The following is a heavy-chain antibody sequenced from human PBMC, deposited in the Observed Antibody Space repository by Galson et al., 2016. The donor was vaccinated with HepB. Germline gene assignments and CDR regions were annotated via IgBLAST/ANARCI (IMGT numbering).Heavy chain of an antibody. Sequence: SLRLSCAASGFTFSDYYMSWIRQGPGKGLEWVSYISSSGSYTNYADSVKGRFTISRDNARNTLYLQMDSLRAEDTAVYYCARGGYDGYEIDYWGQGTLVSVSS. CDR1: GFTFSDYY. V-gene: IGHV3-11*06. CDR3: ARGGYDGYEIDY. CDR2: ISSSGSYT. J-gene: IGHJ4*02. D-gene: IGHD5-12*01.